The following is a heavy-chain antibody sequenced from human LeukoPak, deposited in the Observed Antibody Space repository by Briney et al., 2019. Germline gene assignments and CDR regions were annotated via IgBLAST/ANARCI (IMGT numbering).Heavy chain of an antibody. D-gene: IGHD6-13*01. V-gene: IGHV4-59*08. CDR1: GDSISSFY. CDR3: ARHTPAAGTDNWFDP. Sequence: SETLSLTCTVSGDSISSFYWSWIRQPPGNGLEWIGYISKSGSTTYNPSLKSRVTISVDRSKSQFSLRLSSVTAADTAVYYCARHTPAAGTDNWFDPWGRGTLVTVSS. CDR2: ISKSGST. J-gene: IGHJ5*02.